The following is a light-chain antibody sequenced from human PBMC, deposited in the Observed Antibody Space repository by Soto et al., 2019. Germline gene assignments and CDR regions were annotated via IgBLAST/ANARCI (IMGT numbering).Light chain of an antibody. CDR1: QSVSSY. CDR3: QQRSSWPLT. CDR2: DAS. Sequence: EIVLTQSPATLSLSPGDRATLSCRASQSVSSYLAWYQQKPGQAPRLLIYDASNRATGLPARFSGSGSGTDFTLIISSLEPEDFAVYYCQQRSSWPLTFGGGTKVEIK. V-gene: IGKV3-11*01. J-gene: IGKJ4*01.